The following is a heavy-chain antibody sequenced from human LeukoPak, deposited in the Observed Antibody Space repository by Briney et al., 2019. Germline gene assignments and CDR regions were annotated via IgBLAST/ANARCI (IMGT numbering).Heavy chain of an antibody. Sequence: PETLSLTCAVYGGSFSGYYWSWIRQPPGKGLEWIGEINHSGSTNYNPSLKSRVTISVDTSKNQFSLKLSSVTAADTAVYYCARGRYDFWSGYLDYYFDYWGQGTLVTVSS. J-gene: IGHJ4*02. D-gene: IGHD3-3*01. CDR1: GGSFSGYY. CDR3: ARGRYDFWSGYLDYYFDY. V-gene: IGHV4-34*01. CDR2: INHSGST.